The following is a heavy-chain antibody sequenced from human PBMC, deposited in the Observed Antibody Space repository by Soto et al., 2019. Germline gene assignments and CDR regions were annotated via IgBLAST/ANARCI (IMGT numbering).Heavy chain of an antibody. CDR1: GGSISSSSYY. V-gene: IGHV4-39*01. J-gene: IGHJ4*02. Sequence: PSETLSLTCTVSGGSISSSSYYWGWIRQPPGKGLEWIGSIYYSGSTYYNPALKSRVTISVDTSKNQFSLKLSSVTAADTAVYYCARAYDFWSGYYDHGPQYFDYWGQGTLVTV. CDR2: IYYSGST. CDR3: ARAYDFWSGYYDHGPQYFDY. D-gene: IGHD3-3*01.